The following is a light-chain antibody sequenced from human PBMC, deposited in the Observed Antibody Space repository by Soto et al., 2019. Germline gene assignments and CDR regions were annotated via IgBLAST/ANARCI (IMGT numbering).Light chain of an antibody. J-gene: IGLJ1*01. CDR1: SSDVGGYNY. CDR2: DVS. CDR3: SSYTSSSPPYV. V-gene: IGLV2-14*01. Sequence: QSALTQPASVSGSPGQSITISCTGTSSDVGGYNYDSWYQQHPGKAPKLMIYDVSNRPSGVSNRFSGSKSGNTASLTISGLQAEDEADYYCSSYTSSSPPYVFGTGTKLTVL.